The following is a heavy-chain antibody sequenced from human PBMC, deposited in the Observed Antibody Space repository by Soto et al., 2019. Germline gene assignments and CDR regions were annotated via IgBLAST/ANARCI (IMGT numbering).Heavy chain of an antibody. CDR1: GFTFSSYA. Sequence: QVQLLESGGGAVQPERSLRLSCAAPGFTFSSYAMHWVRQAPGKGLEWVAVISYDGNNKYYAESVKGRFTISRDNSKNTLYLQMSSLRPEDTAVYYCAGGKGTNSGAYYYYGMDVWGQGTTVTVSS. D-gene: IGHD1-7*01. CDR2: ISYDGNNK. CDR3: AGGKGTNSGAYYYYGMDV. J-gene: IGHJ6*02. V-gene: IGHV3-30-3*01.